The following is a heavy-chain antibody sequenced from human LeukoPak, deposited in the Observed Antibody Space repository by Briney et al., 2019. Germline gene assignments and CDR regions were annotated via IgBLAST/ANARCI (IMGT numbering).Heavy chain of an antibody. CDR2: INDYTGNT. D-gene: IGHD3-22*01. CDR1: GGSFTDYF. V-gene: IGHV4-34*01. CDR3: ARGRIAKIVVVHSFHYGMDV. J-gene: IGHJ6*02. Sequence: PSETLSLTCDVFGGSFTDYFWTWIRRSPGKGLEWIGEINDYTGNTNYNPSLNSRVSISLEKSKNQFSLELRSVTAADTAVYYCARGRIAKIVVVHSFHYGMDVWGQGTTVTVSS.